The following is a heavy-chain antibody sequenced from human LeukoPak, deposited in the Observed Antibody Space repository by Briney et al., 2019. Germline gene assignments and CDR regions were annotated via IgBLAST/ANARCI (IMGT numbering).Heavy chain of an antibody. V-gene: IGHV5-51*01. Sequence: GESLKISCTASGYSFTTYWIGWVRQMPGKGLEWMGIIYPGDSDTRYSPSFQGQVTISADKSISTAYLQWSSLKASDTAMFYCARYYGDRFYFDYWGQGTLVTVSS. D-gene: IGHD4-17*01. CDR1: GYSFTTYW. CDR3: ARYYGDRFYFDY. J-gene: IGHJ4*02. CDR2: IYPGDSDT.